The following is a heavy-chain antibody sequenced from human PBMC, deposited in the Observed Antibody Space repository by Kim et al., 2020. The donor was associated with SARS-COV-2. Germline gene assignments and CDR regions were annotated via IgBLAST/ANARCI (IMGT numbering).Heavy chain of an antibody. V-gene: IGHV3-33*06. Sequence: VTGRYTTPRHNSKNTLYLQMNSLRAEDTAVYYCAKGTGIAAAGTTFDYWGQGTLVTVSS. D-gene: IGHD6-13*01. CDR3: AKGTGIAAAGTTFDY. J-gene: IGHJ4*02.